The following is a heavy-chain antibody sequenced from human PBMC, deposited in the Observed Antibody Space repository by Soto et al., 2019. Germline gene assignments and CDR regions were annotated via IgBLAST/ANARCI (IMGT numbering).Heavy chain of an antibody. CDR3: ARGWAKESGYSGYVPGNYYYGMDV. V-gene: IGHV1-46*01. CDR1: GYTFTSYY. CDR2: INPSGGST. Sequence: ASLKVSCKASGYTFTSYYMHWVRQAPGQGLEWMGIINPSGGSTSYAQKFQGRVTMTRDTSTSTVYMELSSLRSEDTAVYYCARGWAKESGYSGYVPGNYYYGMDVWGQGTTVTVSS. J-gene: IGHJ6*02. D-gene: IGHD5-12*01.